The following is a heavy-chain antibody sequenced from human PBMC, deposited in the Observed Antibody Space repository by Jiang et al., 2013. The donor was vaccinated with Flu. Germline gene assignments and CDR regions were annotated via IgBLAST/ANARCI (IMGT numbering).Heavy chain of an antibody. D-gene: IGHD6-13*01. CDR3: ARAGSSSLYPFDY. Sequence: KSRVTISVDKSKNQFSLKLSSVTAADTAVYYCARAGSSSLYPFDYWGQGTLVTVSS. J-gene: IGHJ4*02. V-gene: IGHV4-4*02.